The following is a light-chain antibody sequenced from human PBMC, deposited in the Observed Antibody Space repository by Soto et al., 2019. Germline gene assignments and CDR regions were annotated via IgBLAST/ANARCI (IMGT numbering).Light chain of an antibody. CDR3: QTWGTGIQV. J-gene: IGLJ1*01. CDR1: SGHSSYA. CDR2: LTSDGSH. V-gene: IGLV4-69*01. Sequence: QPVLTQSPSASASLGASVKLTCTLSSGHSSYAIAWHQQQPEKGPRYLMKLTSDGSHYKGGGIPDRFSGSSSGAERYLTISSLQSEDEADYSCQTWGTGIQVFGTGTKVTVL.